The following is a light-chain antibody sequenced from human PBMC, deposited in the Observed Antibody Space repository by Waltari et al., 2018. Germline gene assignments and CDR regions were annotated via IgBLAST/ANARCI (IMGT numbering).Light chain of an antibody. J-gene: IGLJ3*02. V-gene: IGLV2-14*01. CDR1: SSDVGGYNY. CDR2: DVS. CDR3: SSYTSSSTPRV. Sequence: QSALTQPASVSGSPGQSITLPCTGTSSDVGGYNYVSWYQQHPGKAPKLMIYDVSNRPSGVSNRFSGSKSGNTASLTISGLQAEDEADYYCSSYTSSSTPRVFGGGTKLTVL.